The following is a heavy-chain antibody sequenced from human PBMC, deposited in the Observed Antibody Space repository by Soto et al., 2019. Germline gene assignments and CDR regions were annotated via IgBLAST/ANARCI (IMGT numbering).Heavy chain of an antibody. J-gene: IGHJ4*02. D-gene: IGHD6-13*01. Sequence: ASVKVSCKASGYTFTSYDINWVRQATGQGLEWMGWMNPNSGNTGYAQKFQGRVTMTRNTSISTAYMERSSLRSEDTAVYYCARGNTAAAGTGVYGYWGQGTLVTVSS. CDR3: ARGNTAAAGTGVYGY. CDR2: MNPNSGNT. V-gene: IGHV1-8*01. CDR1: GYTFTSYD.